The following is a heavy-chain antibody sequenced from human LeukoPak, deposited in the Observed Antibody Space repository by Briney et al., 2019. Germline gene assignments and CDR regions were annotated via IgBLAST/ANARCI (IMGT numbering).Heavy chain of an antibody. V-gene: IGHV3-48*03. Sequence: PGGSLRLSCAASGFTFSSYEMNWVRQAPGKGLEWVSYISSSGSTIYYADSVKGRFTISRDNAKNSLYLQMNSLGAEDTAVYYCARDSSSYYYYMDVWGKGTTVTVSS. CDR1: GFTFSSYE. CDR2: ISSSGSTI. J-gene: IGHJ6*03. CDR3: ARDSSSYYYYMDV.